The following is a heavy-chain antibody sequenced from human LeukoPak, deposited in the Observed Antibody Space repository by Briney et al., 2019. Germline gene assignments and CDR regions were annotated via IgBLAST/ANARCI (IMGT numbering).Heavy chain of an antibody. CDR1: GYSFTSYW. V-gene: IGHV5-51*01. CDR2: IYPGDSDT. CDR3: ARGYCSTTSCSEFDP. D-gene: IGHD2-2*01. J-gene: IGHJ5*02. Sequence: HGESLKISCKGSGYSFTSYWIGWVRQVPGKGLGWMGIIYPGDSDTRYSPSFQGQVTISADKSISTAYLQWSSLKASDTAMYYCARGYCSTTSCSEFDPWGQGTLVTVSS.